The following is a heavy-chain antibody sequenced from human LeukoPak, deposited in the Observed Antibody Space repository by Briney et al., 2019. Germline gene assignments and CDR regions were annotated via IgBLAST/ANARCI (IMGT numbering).Heavy chain of an antibody. D-gene: IGHD1-26*01. Sequence: ASVKLSCNASGYTFTSYGISWVRQASGQGLEWMGWMNPNSANTGYAQKFHGRVTMTRNTSISTAYMELSGLRSEDTAVYYCARGASWELPDYWGQGTLVTVSS. CDR3: ARGASWELPDY. CDR1: GYTFTSYG. V-gene: IGHV1-8*01. CDR2: MNPNSANT. J-gene: IGHJ4*02.